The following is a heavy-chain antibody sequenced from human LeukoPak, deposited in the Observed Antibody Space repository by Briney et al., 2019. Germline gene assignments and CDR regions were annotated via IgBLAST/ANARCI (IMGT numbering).Heavy chain of an antibody. CDR1: ESTFSSYA. CDR2: ISGSGGST. J-gene: IGHJ5*02. Sequence: GGSLRLSCAVSESTFSSYAMSWVRQAPGKGLEWVSAISGSGGSTYYADSVKGRFTISRDNSKNTLYLQMNSLRAEDTAVYYCAKDLDIVVVPAAINWFDPWGQGTLVTVSS. CDR3: AKDLDIVVVPAAINWFDP. V-gene: IGHV3-23*01. D-gene: IGHD2-2*01.